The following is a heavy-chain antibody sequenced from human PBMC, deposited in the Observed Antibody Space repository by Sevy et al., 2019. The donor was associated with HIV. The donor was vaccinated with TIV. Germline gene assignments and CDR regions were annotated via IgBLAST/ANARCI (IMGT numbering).Heavy chain of an antibody. CDR2: IWFDGSNT. D-gene: IGHD4-17*01. J-gene: IGHJ4*01. CDR1: GFTFSSFG. V-gene: IGHV3-33*01. Sequence: GGSLRLSCAASGFTFSSFGMHWVRQAPGKGLEWVAVIWFDGSNTYYAHSVKGRFTISRDIAKNTLHLQMNSLRAEDKAVYYCARDLEFYDSGDYGPAFMPDFWGHGTLVTVSS. CDR3: ARDLEFYDSGDYGPAFMPDF.